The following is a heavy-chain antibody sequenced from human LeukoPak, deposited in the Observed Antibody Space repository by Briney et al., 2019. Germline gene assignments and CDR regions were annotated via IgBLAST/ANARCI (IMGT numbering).Heavy chain of an antibody. D-gene: IGHD6-19*01. CDR2: INHSGST. CDR1: GGSFSGYY. V-gene: IGHV4-34*01. Sequence: SETLSLTCAVYGGSFSGYYWSWLRQPPGKGLEWIGEINHSGSTNYNPSLKSRVTISVDTSKNQFSLKLSSVTAADTAVYYCARLRRRLGAVAGTGTYYFDYWGQGTLVTVSS. J-gene: IGHJ4*02. CDR3: ARLRRRLGAVAGTGTYYFDY.